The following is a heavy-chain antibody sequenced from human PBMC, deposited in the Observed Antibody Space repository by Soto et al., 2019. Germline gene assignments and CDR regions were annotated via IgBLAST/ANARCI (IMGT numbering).Heavy chain of an antibody. V-gene: IGHV3-21*01. CDR3: TRDASRDSSARGWFDP. CDR2: ISSNSAYI. CDR1: GFTFVSFT. Sequence: WGSLRLSCAASGFTFVSFTINFFRQAPGKGLEWVSTISSNSAYIYYTDALRGRFTISRDNAKNSLHLQMNSLRAEDTAVYYCTRDASRDSSARGWFDPWGPGTLVTVSS. D-gene: IGHD6-13*01. J-gene: IGHJ5*02.